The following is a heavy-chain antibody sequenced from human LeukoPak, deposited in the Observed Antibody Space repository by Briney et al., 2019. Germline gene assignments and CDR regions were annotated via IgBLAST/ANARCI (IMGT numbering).Heavy chain of an antibody. CDR1: GDSVSSNSAA. V-gene: IGHV6-1*01. Sequence: SQTLSLTCAISGDSVSSNSAAWNWTRQSPSRGLEWLGRTYYMSKWYSDYALSVKSRITISPDTSKNQFSLHLNSVTPEDTAVYYCARDPRSYGPDYWGQGILVTVSS. CDR2: TYYMSKWYS. CDR3: ARDPRSYGPDY. D-gene: IGHD5-18*01. J-gene: IGHJ4*02.